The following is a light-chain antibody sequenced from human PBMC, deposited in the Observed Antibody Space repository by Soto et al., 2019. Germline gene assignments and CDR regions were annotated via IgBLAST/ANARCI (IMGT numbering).Light chain of an antibody. Sequence: NFMLTQPHSVSGSPEKTVTISCTRSSGRISTNYVQWYLQRPGSAPTIVIYASTPRHPGVPDRFSGYIDRSSNSASLTISGLTTEEEADYYCQSDASGTVLFGGGTKLTVL. CDR1: SGRISTNY. CDR2: AST. V-gene: IGLV6-57*04. J-gene: IGLJ3*02. CDR3: QSDASGTVL.